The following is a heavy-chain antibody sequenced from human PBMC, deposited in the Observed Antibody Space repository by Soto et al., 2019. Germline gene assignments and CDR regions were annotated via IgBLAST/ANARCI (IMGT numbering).Heavy chain of an antibody. Sequence: QVQLVESGGGVVQPGRSLRLSCAASGFTFSSYGMHWVRQAPGKGLEWVAVIWYDGSNKYYADSVKGRLTISRDNSKNTLYLQMNSLRAEDTAVYYCARTSGDYYHYYGMDVWGQGTTVIVSS. D-gene: IGHD3-16*01. CDR1: GFTFSSYG. CDR3: ARTSGDYYHYYGMDV. CDR2: IWYDGSNK. V-gene: IGHV3-33*01. J-gene: IGHJ6*02.